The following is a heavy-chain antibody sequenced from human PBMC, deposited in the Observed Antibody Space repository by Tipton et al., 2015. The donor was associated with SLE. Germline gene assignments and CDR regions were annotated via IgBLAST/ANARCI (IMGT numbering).Heavy chain of an antibody. CDR1: GGSISSYY. D-gene: IGHD7-27*01. Sequence: TLSLTCTVSGGSISSYYWSWIRQPPGKGLAWIGYISYSGSTNYNPSLTRRVTISVDTSKNQFSLKLSAVTAADTAVYYCARELGMVAFDIWGQGTMVTVSS. CDR3: ARELGMVAFDI. J-gene: IGHJ3*02. CDR2: ISYSGST. V-gene: IGHV4-59*01.